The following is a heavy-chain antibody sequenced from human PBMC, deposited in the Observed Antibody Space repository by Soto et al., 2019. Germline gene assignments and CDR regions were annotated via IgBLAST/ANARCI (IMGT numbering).Heavy chain of an antibody. CDR3: AREGSITMVRGVIDV. CDR1: GGSISSGGYS. D-gene: IGHD3-10*01. J-gene: IGHJ6*02. CDR2: IYHSGST. V-gene: IGHV4-30-2*01. Sequence: SETLSLTCAVSGGSISSGGYSWSWIRQPPGKGLEWIGYIYHSGSTYYNPSLKSRVTISVDRSKNQFSLKLSSVTAADTAVYYCAREGSITMVRGVIDVWGQGTTVTVSS.